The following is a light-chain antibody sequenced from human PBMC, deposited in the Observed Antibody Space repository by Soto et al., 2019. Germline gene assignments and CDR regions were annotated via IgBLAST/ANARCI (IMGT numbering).Light chain of an antibody. CDR3: AAWDDSLNVVL. Sequence: QSVLTQPPSVSGAPRQGVSISCSGATSNIGNNAVNWYQQLPGKAPKLLIYFDDLMPSGVSDRFSGSKSGTSASLAISGLQSEDEADYYCAAWDDSLNVVLFGGGTKLTVL. V-gene: IGLV1-36*01. J-gene: IGLJ2*01. CDR2: FDD. CDR1: TSNIGNNA.